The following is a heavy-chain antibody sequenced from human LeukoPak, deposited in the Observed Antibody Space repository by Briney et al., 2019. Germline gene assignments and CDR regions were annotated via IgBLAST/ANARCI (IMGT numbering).Heavy chain of an antibody. D-gene: IGHD2-8*02. V-gene: IGHV4-34*01. Sequence: TSETLSLTCAVNGGSFRGYYWTWVRQPPEKGLEWIGEANHNGGTNYSPSLKSRITISVDTSKNQFSLKLNSVTAADTAVYFCARGIVLTGYASFDYWGQGTPVTVSS. CDR1: GGSFRGYY. J-gene: IGHJ4*02. CDR2: ANHNGGT. CDR3: ARGIVLTGYASFDY.